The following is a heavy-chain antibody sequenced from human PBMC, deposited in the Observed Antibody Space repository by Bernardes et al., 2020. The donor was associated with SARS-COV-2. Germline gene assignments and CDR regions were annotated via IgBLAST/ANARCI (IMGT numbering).Heavy chain of an antibody. D-gene: IGHD6-6*01. J-gene: IGHJ5*02. V-gene: IGHV1-2*02. CDR1: GYTFTGYY. CDR3: ARENTRTDSSSGGFDP. Sequence: ASVKVSCKASGYTFTGYYMHWVRQAPGQGLEWMGWINPNSGGTNYAQKFQVRVTMTRDTSISTAYMELSRLRSDDTAVYYCARENTRTDSSSGGFDPWGQGTLVTVSS. CDR2: INPNSGGT.